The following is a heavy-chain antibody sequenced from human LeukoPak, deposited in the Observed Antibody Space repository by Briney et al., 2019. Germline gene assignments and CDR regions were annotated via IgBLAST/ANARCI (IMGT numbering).Heavy chain of an antibody. CDR1: SGSISSYY. V-gene: IGHV4-59*01. CDR2: IYYSGST. D-gene: IGHD6-19*01. J-gene: IGHJ4*02. Sequence: SETLSLTCTVSSGSISSYYWSWIRQAPGKGLEWIGYIYYSGSTNYNPSLKTRVTISVDTSKNQFPLKLTSVTAADTAVYYCARMDRSGWYYFGYWGQGTLVTVSS. CDR3: ARMDRSGWYYFGY.